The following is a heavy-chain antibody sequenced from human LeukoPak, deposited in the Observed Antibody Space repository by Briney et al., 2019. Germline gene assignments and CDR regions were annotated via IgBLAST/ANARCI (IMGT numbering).Heavy chain of an antibody. CDR1: GYSFSSYA. J-gene: IGHJ6*03. V-gene: IGHV1-3*03. D-gene: IGHD2-8*01. CDR3: XXXVPGVYFYYYMDV. CDR2: IYGDNGDT. Sequence: PGASVKVSCKASGYSFSSYAMNWVRQAPGQRLEWMGWIYGDNGDTKYSQEFQGRVTITRDTSASTAYMELSSLRSEDMAVYYCXXXVPGVYFYYYMDVWGKGTTVTVSS.